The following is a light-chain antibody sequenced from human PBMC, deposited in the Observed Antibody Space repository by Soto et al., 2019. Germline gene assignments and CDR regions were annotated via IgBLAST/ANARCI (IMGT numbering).Light chain of an antibody. J-gene: IGKJ1*01. Sequence: EVVMTQSPVTLSVSPGERATLSCRASQSITTNLAWYQQKPGQAPWLLIYGASTRDTCVPARFSGSGSGTKFTLTLSSLKSEYFALYYCSQYNDWPPKRTFGQGTRV. V-gene: IGKV3-15*01. CDR3: SQYNDWPPKRT. CDR2: GAS. CDR1: QSITTN.